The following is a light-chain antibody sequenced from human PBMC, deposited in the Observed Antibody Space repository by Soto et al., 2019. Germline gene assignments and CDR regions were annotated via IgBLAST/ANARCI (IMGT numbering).Light chain of an antibody. CDR2: DAS. CDR3: QQYNDYWT. J-gene: IGKJ1*01. V-gene: IGKV1-5*01. CDR1: QSIIRR. Sequence: DIQLTQSPSTLSASVGDRVTLTCRASQSIIRRLAWYQQKPGKAPKLLIYDASSLQGGVPSRFSGSGSGTEFPLTISSLQPEDFATYYCQQYNDYWTFGQGTKVEFK.